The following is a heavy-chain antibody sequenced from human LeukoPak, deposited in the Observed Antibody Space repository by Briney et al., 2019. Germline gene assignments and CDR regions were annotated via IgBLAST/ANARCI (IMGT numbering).Heavy chain of an antibody. CDR3: ASSSWDD. J-gene: IGHJ4*02. CDR2: ISWNSGSI. V-gene: IGHV3-9*01. Sequence: GGSLRLSCAASGLTFDDYAMHWVRQAPGKGLEWVSGISWNSGSIGYADSVKGRFTISRDNSKKMLYVQMNSLRAEDTAVYYCASSSWDDWGQGTLVTVSS. CDR1: GLTFDDYA. D-gene: IGHD6-13*01.